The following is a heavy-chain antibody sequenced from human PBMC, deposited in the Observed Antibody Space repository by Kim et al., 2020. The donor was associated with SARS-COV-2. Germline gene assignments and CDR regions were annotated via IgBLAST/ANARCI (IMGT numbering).Heavy chain of an antibody. Sequence: SEKYYVDSVQGRFTISRDNAKNSLYLQMNSLRAEDTAVYYCAARNWYFDLWGRGTLVTVSS. V-gene: IGHV3-7*01. CDR2: SEK. D-gene: IGHD6-6*01. J-gene: IGHJ2*01. CDR3: AARNWYFDL.